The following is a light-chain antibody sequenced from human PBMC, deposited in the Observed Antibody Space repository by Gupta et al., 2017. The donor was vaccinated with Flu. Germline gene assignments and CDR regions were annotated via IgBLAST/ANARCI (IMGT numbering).Light chain of an antibody. CDR3: QQSNRTPFI. J-gene: IGKJ4*01. V-gene: IGKV1-39*01. Sequence: DIHMTQSPSSLSAFVGDRVTIICRTSQSISNYLNWYQQKPGKAPKLLIYAASSLQSGVPSRFSGSGSGTDFTLTISRLQPEDFATYYCQQSNRTPFIFGGGTKVEIK. CDR1: QSISNY. CDR2: AAS.